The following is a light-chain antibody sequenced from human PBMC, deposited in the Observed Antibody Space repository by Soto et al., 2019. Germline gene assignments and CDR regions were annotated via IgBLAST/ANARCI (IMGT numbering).Light chain of an antibody. Sequence: EIVLTQSPGTLSLSPGERATLSCRASQSVSNNYLAWYQQKPGQAPRLLIYGASNRATGIPDRFSGSGSGTDFTLTISSLEPEDFAVYYCQQYGRSPTTFGQGTKVDIK. CDR1: QSVSNNY. CDR3: QQYGRSPTT. CDR2: GAS. V-gene: IGKV3-20*01. J-gene: IGKJ1*01.